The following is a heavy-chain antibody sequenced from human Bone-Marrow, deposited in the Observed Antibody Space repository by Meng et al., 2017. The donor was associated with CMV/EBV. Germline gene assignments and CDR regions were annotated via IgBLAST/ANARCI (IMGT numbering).Heavy chain of an antibody. CDR2: ISSSSSYI. J-gene: IGHJ6*02. D-gene: IGHD2-2*01. Sequence: GESLKISCASSGFTFSSYSMHWVRQAPGKGLEWVSSISSSSSYIYYADSVKGRFTISRDNAKNSLYLLMNRLRAEDTAVYYCARATIVVVPAAMPHYGMDVWGQGTTVTVSS. V-gene: IGHV3-21*01. CDR1: GFTFSSYS. CDR3: ARATIVVVPAAMPHYGMDV.